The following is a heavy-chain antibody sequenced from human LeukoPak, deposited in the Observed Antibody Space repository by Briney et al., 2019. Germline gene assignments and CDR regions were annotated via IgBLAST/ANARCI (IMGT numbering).Heavy chain of an antibody. Sequence: PGGSLRLSCAASGFTFSSYSMNWVRQAPGKGLEWVSSISSSSSYIYYADSVKGRFTTSRDNAKNSLYLQMNSLRAEDTAVYYCARDWGYGDYRNAFDIWGQGTMVTVSS. V-gene: IGHV3-21*01. CDR3: ARDWGYGDYRNAFDI. CDR2: ISSSSSYI. J-gene: IGHJ3*02. CDR1: GFTFSSYS. D-gene: IGHD4-17*01.